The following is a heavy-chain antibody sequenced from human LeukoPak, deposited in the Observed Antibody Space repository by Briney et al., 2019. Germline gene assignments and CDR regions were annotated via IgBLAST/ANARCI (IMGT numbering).Heavy chain of an antibody. V-gene: IGHV1-69*13. J-gene: IGHJ6*02. Sequence: SVTVSCKASGGTFSSYAISWVRQAPGQGLGWMGGIIPIFGTANYAQKFQGRVTITADESTSTAYMELSSLRSEDTAVYYCARTQVPAAIAGYYYYYYGMDVWGQGTTVTVSS. D-gene: IGHD2-2*01. CDR1: GGTFSSYA. CDR2: IIPIFGTA. CDR3: ARTQVPAAIAGYYYYYYGMDV.